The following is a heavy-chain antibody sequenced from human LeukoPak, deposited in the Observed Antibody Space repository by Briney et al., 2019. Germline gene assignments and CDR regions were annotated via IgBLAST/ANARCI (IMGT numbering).Heavy chain of an antibody. CDR3: ASGPPPYYYDSSGYPYYFDY. V-gene: IGHV1-2*02. CDR1: GYTFTGYY. J-gene: IGHJ4*02. D-gene: IGHD3-22*01. Sequence: ASVKVSCKASGYTFTGYYMHWVRQAPGQGLEWMGWINPNSGGTNYAQKFQGRVTMTRDTSISTAYMELSRLRSDDTAVYYCASGPPPYYYDSSGYPYYFDYWGQGTLVTVSS. CDR2: INPNSGGT.